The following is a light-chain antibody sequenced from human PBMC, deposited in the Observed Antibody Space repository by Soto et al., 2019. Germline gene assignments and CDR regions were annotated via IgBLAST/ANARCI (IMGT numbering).Light chain of an antibody. CDR3: LQYSSSWT. CDR1: QSISRW. Sequence: DIQMTQSPSTLSAAVGDRVTITCRASQSISRWLAWYQQKPGKAPNLLIYDASSLESGVPSRFSGRGSGTEFTLAISSLQPDDFASYYCLQYSSSWTFGQGPKVAIK. CDR2: DAS. V-gene: IGKV1-5*01. J-gene: IGKJ1*01.